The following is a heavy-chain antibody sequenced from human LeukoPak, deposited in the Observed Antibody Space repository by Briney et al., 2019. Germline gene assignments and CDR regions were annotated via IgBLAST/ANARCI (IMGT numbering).Heavy chain of an antibody. D-gene: IGHD3-22*01. V-gene: IGHV1-8*01. Sequence: ASVKVPCTASGYTLASYDINWVRQATGQGLEWMGWMNPNSGNTGYAQKFQGRVTMTRNTSISTAYMELSSLRSEDTAVYYCARGYSSGYPFDYWGQGTLVTVSS. J-gene: IGHJ4*02. CDR2: MNPNSGNT. CDR3: ARGYSSGYPFDY. CDR1: GYTLASYD.